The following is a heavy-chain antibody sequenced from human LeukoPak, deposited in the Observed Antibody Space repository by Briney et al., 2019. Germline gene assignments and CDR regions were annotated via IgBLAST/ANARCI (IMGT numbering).Heavy chain of an antibody. V-gene: IGHV3-30*02. D-gene: IGHD1-26*01. J-gene: IGHJ3*02. CDR3: AKGGTVFNAFDI. Sequence: PGGSLRLSCAASGFTFSSYGMHWVRQAPGKGLEWVAFIRYDGSNKYYADSVKGRFTISRDNSKNTLYLQMNSLRAEDTAVYYCAKGGTVFNAFDIWGQGTMVTVSS. CDR1: GFTFSSYG. CDR2: IRYDGSNK.